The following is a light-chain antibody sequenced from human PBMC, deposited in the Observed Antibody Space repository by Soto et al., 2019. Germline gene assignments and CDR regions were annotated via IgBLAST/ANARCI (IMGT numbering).Light chain of an antibody. CDR2: DAS. J-gene: IGKJ2*01. CDR1: QSVSSY. Sequence: EIVLTQSPATLSLSPGERATLSCRASQSVSSYLAWYQQKPGQAPRLLIYDASNRATGIPARFSGSGSGTDCTLTISRLEPEDFAVYSCQQRSKWPYTFGEGTKLEI. V-gene: IGKV3-11*01. CDR3: QQRSKWPYT.